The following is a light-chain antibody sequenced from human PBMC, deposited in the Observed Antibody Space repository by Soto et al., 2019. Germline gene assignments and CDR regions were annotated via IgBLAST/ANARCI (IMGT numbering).Light chain of an antibody. V-gene: IGKV1-8*01. CDR1: QGISSY. CDR3: QQYYTYPWT. Sequence: AIRMTQSPSSLSASTGDRGTITCRASQGISSYLAWYQQKPGKAPKVLIHAASTLQGGVPSRFSGSGSGTDFTLTISRLQSEDFATYYCQQYYTYPWTFGQGTKVEIK. CDR2: AAS. J-gene: IGKJ1*01.